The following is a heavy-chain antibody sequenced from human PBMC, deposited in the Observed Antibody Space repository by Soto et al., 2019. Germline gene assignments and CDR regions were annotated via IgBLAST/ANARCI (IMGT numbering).Heavy chain of an antibody. CDR2: IRSKADSYAT. V-gene: IGHV3-73*01. CDR1: GFTFSGSA. J-gene: IGHJ2*01. CDR3: TRHAPSMDGYFDR. D-gene: IGHD3-10*01. Sequence: EVQLVESGGGLVQPGGSLKLSCAASGFTFSGSAMHWVRQASGKGLEWVGRIRSKADSYATGYAASVKGRFTISRDDSKNTAYLQMNSLKIEDTAVYYCTRHAPSMDGYFDRWGRGTLVTVSS.